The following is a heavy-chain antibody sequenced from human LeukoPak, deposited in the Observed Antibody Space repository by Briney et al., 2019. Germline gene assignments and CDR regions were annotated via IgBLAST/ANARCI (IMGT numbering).Heavy chain of an antibody. CDR2: INHSGST. CDR3: ARVVHDSSGYYYSLDY. J-gene: IGHJ4*02. V-gene: IGHV4-34*01. D-gene: IGHD3-22*01. CDR1: GGSFSGYY. Sequence: SETLSLTCAVYGGSFSGYYWSWIRQPPGKGLEWIGEINHSGSTNYNPSLKSRVTISVDTSKNQFSLKLSSVTAADTAVYYCARVVHDSSGYYYSLDYWGQGTLVTVSS.